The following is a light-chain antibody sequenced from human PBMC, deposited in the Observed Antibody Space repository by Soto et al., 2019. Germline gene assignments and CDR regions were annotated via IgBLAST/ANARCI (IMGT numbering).Light chain of an antibody. V-gene: IGKV1-5*01. J-gene: IGKJ1*01. CDR1: QSINIW. CDR2: DAS. CDR3: QQYNSYSLT. Sequence: DIQMTQSPSTLSGYVGDRVTITCRASQSINIWLAWYQQKPGKAPKLLIYDASSLESGVPSRFSGSGSGTEFTLTISSLQPDDFATYYCQQYNSYSLTFGQATKWIS.